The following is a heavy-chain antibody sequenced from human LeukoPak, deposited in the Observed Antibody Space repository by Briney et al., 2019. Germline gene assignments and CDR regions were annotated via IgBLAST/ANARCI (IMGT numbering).Heavy chain of an antibody. V-gene: IGHV3-21*01. J-gene: IGHJ4*02. CDR2: ISSSSSYI. D-gene: IGHD4-17*01. Sequence: GGSLRLSCAASGFTFSSYSMNWVRQAPGKGLEWVSSISSSSSYIYYADSVKGRFTISRDNAKNSLYLQMNSLRAEDTAVYYCARERTVTTPYFDYWGQGTLVTVSS. CDR3: ARERTVTTPYFDY. CDR1: GFTFSSYS.